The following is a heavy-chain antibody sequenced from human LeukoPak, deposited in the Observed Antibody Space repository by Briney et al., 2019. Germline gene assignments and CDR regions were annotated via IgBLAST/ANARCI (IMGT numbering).Heavy chain of an antibody. CDR1: GGTFNNSA. D-gene: IGHD3-3*01. V-gene: IGHV1-69*05. Sequence: GASVKVSCKTSGGTFNNSAISWVRQAPGQGLEWLGGIMPLFGTAGYAQKFQGRVTMTRDTSTSTVYMELSSLRSEDAAVYYCARGSRFLEWLLRLWGQGTLVTVSS. CDR2: IMPLFGTA. CDR3: ARGSRFLEWLLRL. J-gene: IGHJ4*02.